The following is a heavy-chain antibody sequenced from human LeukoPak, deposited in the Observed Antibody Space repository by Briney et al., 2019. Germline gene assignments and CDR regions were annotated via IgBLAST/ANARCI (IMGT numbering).Heavy chain of an antibody. CDR1: RFTLSNYW. CDR2: IKQDGIET. D-gene: IGHD6-19*01. Sequence: PGGSLRLSCAASRFTLSNYWMGWVRQAPGKGLEWVANIKQDGIETYYVDSVKGRFTISRDNAKNSLSLQMNSLRAEDTAVYYCARQRGSGCLDYWGQGTLVTVSS. CDR3: ARQRGSGCLDY. J-gene: IGHJ4*02. V-gene: IGHV3-7*01.